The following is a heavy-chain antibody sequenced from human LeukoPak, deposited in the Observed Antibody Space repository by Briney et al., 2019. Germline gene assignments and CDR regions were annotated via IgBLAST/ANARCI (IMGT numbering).Heavy chain of an antibody. J-gene: IGHJ4*02. CDR3: AGTGETSRPLGFFNY. CDR2: IYYSGST. V-gene: IGHV4-59*01. CDR1: GGSISSYY. D-gene: IGHD3-16*01. Sequence: SETLSLTCTVSGGSISSYYWSWIRQPPGKGLEWSGYIYYSGSTNYNPSLKSRVTISVDTAKNQFSLKLSSVTAADTAVYYCAGTGETSRPLGFFNYWGQGTLVTVSS.